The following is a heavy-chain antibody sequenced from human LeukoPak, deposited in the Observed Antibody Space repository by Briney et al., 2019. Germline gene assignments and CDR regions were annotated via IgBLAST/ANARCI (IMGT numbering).Heavy chain of an antibody. CDR1: GYTFTGYY. D-gene: IGHD6-13*01. J-gene: IGHJ4*02. CDR3: ARVTWGAADSHSFDS. Sequence: GASVKVSCKASGYTFTGYYMHWVRQAPGQGREWMGWINPKSGGTNYAQKFQGRVTMTRDTSISTAYMELSRLRADDTAGYYCARVTWGAADSHSFDSWGQGTLVTVSS. V-gene: IGHV1-2*02. CDR2: INPKSGGT.